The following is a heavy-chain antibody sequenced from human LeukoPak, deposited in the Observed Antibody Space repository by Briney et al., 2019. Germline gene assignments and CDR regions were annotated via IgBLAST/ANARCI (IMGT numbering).Heavy chain of an antibody. D-gene: IGHD2-15*01. J-gene: IGHJ4*02. CDR1: GYTFTGYY. CDR3: ARELHRTPRDIVVVVAATPLFDY. V-gene: IGHV1-2*02. Sequence: ASVNVSCKASGYTFTGYYMHWVRQAPGQGLAWMGWINPNSCGTNYAQKFQGRVTMPRDTSISTAYMELSRLRSDDTAVYYCARELHRTPRDIVVVVAATPLFDYWGQGTLVTVSS. CDR2: INPNSCGT.